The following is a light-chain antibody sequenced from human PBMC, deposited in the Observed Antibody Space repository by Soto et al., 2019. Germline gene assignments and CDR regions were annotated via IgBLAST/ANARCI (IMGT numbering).Light chain of an antibody. Sequence: MVITQSPATLSVSPGERATLSCRASQSVSSNLAWYQQKPGQAPRPLIYGASTRASGIPARFSGSGSGTEFTLTICSLQSEDFAVYYCQQYNNWPPLTFGGGTKVEIK. V-gene: IGKV3-15*01. CDR3: QQYNNWPPLT. CDR2: GAS. CDR1: QSVSSN. J-gene: IGKJ4*01.